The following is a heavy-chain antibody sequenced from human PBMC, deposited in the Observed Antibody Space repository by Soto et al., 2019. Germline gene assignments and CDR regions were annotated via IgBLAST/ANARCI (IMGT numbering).Heavy chain of an antibody. D-gene: IGHD2-15*01. V-gene: IGHV1-3*01. Sequence: QVQLVQSGAEVKKPGASVKVSCKASGYTFTSYAMHWVRQAPGQRLEWMGWINAGNGNTKYSQKFQGRVTITRDTSASTAYMELSILRSEDTAVYYCARGIVVVVAATPLLDPWGQGTLVTVSS. CDR2: INAGNGNT. CDR3: ARGIVVVVAATPLLDP. J-gene: IGHJ5*02. CDR1: GYTFTSYA.